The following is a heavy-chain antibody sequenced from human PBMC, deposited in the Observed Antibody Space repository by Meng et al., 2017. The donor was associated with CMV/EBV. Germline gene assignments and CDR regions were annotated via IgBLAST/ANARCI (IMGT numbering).Heavy chain of an antibody. CDR2: IKQDGTER. Sequence: GESLKISCAASGFIFSNYWMSWVRQAPGKGLEWVANIKQDGTERYYVDSVKGRFTISRDNTKNSLFLHMNSLTAEDTAVYYCARGVGGRGYSADWGQGTLVTVSS. J-gene: IGHJ4*02. CDR3: ARGVGGRGYSAD. CDR1: GFIFSNYW. V-gene: IGHV3-7*01. D-gene: IGHD5-12*01.